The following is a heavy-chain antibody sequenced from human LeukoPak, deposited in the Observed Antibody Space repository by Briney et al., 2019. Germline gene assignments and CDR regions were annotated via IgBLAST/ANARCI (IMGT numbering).Heavy chain of an antibody. CDR2: ISYDGSNK. CDR1: GFTFNSYT. V-gene: IGHV3-30*04. D-gene: IGHD5-12*01. CDR3: AKDRGGGGYDWFPLVRSIDAFDI. J-gene: IGHJ3*02. Sequence: GGSLRLSCAAPGFTFNSYTMHWVRQAPGKGLEWVAVISYDGSNKYYADSVKGRFTISRDNSKNTLYLQMNSLRAEDTAVYYCAKDRGGGGYDWFPLVRSIDAFDIWGQGTMVTVSS.